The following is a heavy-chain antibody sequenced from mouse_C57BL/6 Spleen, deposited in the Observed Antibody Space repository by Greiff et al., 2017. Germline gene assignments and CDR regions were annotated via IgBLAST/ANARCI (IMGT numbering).Heavy chain of an antibody. D-gene: IGHD1-1*01. Sequence: VQLQESGPELVKPGASVKISCKASGYAFSSSWMNWVKQRPGKGLEWIGRIYPGDGDTNYNGKFKGKATLTADKSSSTAYMQLSSLTSEDSAVYFCARGSSYFDYWGQGTTLTVSS. J-gene: IGHJ2*01. V-gene: IGHV1-82*01. CDR1: GYAFSSSW. CDR3: ARGSSYFDY. CDR2: IYPGDGDT.